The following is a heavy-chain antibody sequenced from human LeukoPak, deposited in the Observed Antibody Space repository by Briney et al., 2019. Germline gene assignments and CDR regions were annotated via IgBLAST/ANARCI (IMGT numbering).Heavy chain of an antibody. Sequence: ASVKVSCKASGYTFTGYYMHWVRQAPGQGLEWMGWINPSTNYVQKFQGRVTMTRDTSISTAYMELSSLRSDDTAVYYCARGGIAAAGFDYWGQGTLVTVSS. CDR1: GYTFTGYY. V-gene: IGHV1-2*02. CDR3: ARGGIAAAGFDY. CDR2: INPST. J-gene: IGHJ4*02. D-gene: IGHD6-13*01.